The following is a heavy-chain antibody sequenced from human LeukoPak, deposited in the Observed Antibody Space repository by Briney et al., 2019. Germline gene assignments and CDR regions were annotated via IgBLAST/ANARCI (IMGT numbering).Heavy chain of an antibody. J-gene: IGHJ5*02. V-gene: IGHV4-39*01. Sequence: SETLSLTCIVSGGSIGISNYYSGWIRQPPGKGLEWIGTIYYSGSTYYNPSLKSRVTISMDTSKNQFSLKLSSVTAADTAVFYCARQNFALNWFDPWGQGTLVTVSS. CDR3: ARQNFALNWFDP. CDR2: IYYSGST. D-gene: IGHD1-7*01. CDR1: GGSIGISNYY.